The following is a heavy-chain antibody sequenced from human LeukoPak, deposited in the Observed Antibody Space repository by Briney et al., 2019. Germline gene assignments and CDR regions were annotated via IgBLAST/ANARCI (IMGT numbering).Heavy chain of an antibody. CDR1: GFTFSTYN. CDR3: AREHYDISTGYYFDC. J-gene: IGHJ4*02. V-gene: IGHV3-21*01. D-gene: IGHD3-9*01. CDR2: VSSGSSYI. Sequence: GGSLRLSCAASGFTFSTYNMNWAPQPPGKGLEWVSSVSSGSSYIYYADSVKGRFTISRDNAKNSLYLQMNSLRAEDTAVYYCAREHYDISTGYYFDCWGQGTLVTVSS.